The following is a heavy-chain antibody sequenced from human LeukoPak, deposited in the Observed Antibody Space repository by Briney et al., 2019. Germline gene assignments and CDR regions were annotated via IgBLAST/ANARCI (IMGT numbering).Heavy chain of an antibody. V-gene: IGHV1-8*01. Sequence: GASVKVSCKASGYTFTSYDINWVRQATGQGLEWMGWMNPNSGNTGYAQKFQGRVTMTRNTSISTAYMELSSLRSEDTAVYYCAKERSTTASAFDIWGQGTMVTVSS. CDR2: MNPNSGNT. CDR3: AKERSTTASAFDI. J-gene: IGHJ3*02. D-gene: IGHD1-26*01. CDR1: GYTFTSYD.